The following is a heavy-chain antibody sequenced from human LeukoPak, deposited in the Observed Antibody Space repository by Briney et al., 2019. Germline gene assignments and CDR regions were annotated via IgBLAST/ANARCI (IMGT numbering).Heavy chain of an antibody. Sequence: PSQTLSLTCTVSGGSISSGGYYWSWIRQHPGKGLEWIGYIYYSGSTYYNPSLKSRVTISADTSKNQFSLKLSSVTAADTAVYYCARRNGGYDFWSGDNWFDPWGQGTLVTVSS. V-gene: IGHV4-31*03. CDR2: IYYSGST. J-gene: IGHJ5*02. D-gene: IGHD3-3*01. CDR3: ARRNGGYDFWSGDNWFDP. CDR1: GGSISSGGYY.